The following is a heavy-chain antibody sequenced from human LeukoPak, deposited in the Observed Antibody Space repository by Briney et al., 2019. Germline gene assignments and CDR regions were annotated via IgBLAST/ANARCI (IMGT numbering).Heavy chain of an antibody. CDR2: ITS. D-gene: IGHD4-17*01. CDR3: ARHPPYGAHDS. Sequence: SETLSLTCSVSGDSISGSSYHWAWVRQSPGKGLEWIGSITSHFQSALNSRVTISLDTSKNQFSLKLTSVTVTDTAVYYCARHPPYGAHDSWGQGILVTVSS. V-gene: IGHV4-39*01. J-gene: IGHJ5*01. CDR1: GDSISGSSYH.